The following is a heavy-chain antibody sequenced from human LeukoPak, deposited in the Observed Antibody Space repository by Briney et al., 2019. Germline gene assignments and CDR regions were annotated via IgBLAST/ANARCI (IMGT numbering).Heavy chain of an antibody. CDR2: ISSTSSYI. D-gene: IGHD3-10*01. CDR1: GFIFNSHS. CDR3: AKDLVWFGELLSAFDY. J-gene: IGHJ4*02. Sequence: GGSLRLSCAASGFIFNSHSMNWVRQAPGKGLEWVSSISSTSSYIYYADSVKSRFTISRDNAKNSLYLQMNSLRAEDTAVYYCAKDLVWFGELLSAFDYWGQGTLVTVSS. V-gene: IGHV3-21*01.